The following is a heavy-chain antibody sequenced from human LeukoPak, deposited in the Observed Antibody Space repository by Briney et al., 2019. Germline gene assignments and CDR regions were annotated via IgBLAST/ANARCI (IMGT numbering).Heavy chain of an antibody. V-gene: IGHV4-59*01. D-gene: IGHD2-15*01. CDR2: IYYSGST. Sequence: SETLSLTCTVSGGSISSYYWSWIRQPPGKGLEWIGYIYYSGSTNYNPSLKSRVTISVDTSKNQFSLKLSSVTAADTAVYYCARALERRDIDYWGQGTLVTVSS. CDR3: ARALERRDIDY. CDR1: GGSISSYY. J-gene: IGHJ4*02.